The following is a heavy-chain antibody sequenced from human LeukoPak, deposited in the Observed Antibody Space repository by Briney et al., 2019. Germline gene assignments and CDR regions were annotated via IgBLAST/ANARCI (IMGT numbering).Heavy chain of an antibody. V-gene: IGHV3-30*18. D-gene: IGHD2-2*01. J-gene: IGHJ6*02. CDR3: AKVAPYCSSTNCYHSPYYGMDV. CDR2: ISKDGSNK. CDR1: GFTVSSYN. Sequence: HPGGSLRLSCAVSGFTVSSYNMHWVRQAPGKGLEWVALISKDGSNKYYADSAKGRFTISRDSSKDTLYLQMNSLRVEDTAVYYCAKVAPYCSSTNCYHSPYYGMDVWGQGTTVTVSS.